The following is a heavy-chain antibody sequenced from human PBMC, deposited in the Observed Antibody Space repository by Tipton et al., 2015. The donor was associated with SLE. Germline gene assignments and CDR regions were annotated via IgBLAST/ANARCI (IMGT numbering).Heavy chain of an antibody. CDR1: GGSISSYY. V-gene: IGHV4-59*12. CDR3: ASKGYGDYVYYYFDY. Sequence: TLSLTCTVSGGSISSYYWSWIRQPPGKGLEWIADIYHSGSTNYNPSLESRVTISVDKSRNQFSLKLTSVTAADTAVYYCASKGYGDYVYYYFDYWSQGTLVTVSS. D-gene: IGHD4-17*01. J-gene: IGHJ4*02. CDR2: IYHSGST.